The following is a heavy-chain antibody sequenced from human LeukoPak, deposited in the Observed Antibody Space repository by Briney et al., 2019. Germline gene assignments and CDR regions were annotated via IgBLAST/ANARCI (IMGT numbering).Heavy chain of an antibody. D-gene: IGHD2-2*01. CDR2: ISGSGGST. CDR1: GFTFSSYA. V-gene: IGHV3-23*01. J-gene: IGHJ4*02. Sequence: GGSLRLSCAASGFTFSSYAMSWIRQAPGKGLEWVSAISGSGGSTYYADSVKGRFTISRDNSKNTLYLQMNSLRAEDTAVYYCAKDPQAATATIVVVPAANDYWGQGTLVTVSS. CDR3: AKDPQAATATIVVVPAANDY.